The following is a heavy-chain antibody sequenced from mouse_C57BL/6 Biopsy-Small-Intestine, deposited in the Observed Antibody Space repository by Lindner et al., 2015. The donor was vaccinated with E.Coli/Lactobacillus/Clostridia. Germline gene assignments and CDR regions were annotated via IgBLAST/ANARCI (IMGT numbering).Heavy chain of an antibody. V-gene: IGHV1-81*01. CDR3: ARKGLGQDYALDY. CDR2: IYPRSRNT. CDR1: DYTFTSYG. Sequence: VQLQESGAELARPGASVKLSCKASDYTFTSYGISWVKQRTGQGLEWIGEIYPRSRNTYFNEKFKGKATLTADKSSSTAYMELRSLTSEDSAVYFCARKGLGQDYALDYWGQGTSVTVSS. D-gene: IGHD4-1*01. J-gene: IGHJ4*01.